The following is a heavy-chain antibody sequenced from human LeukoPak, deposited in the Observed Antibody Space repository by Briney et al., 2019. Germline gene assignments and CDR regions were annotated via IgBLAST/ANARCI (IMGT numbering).Heavy chain of an antibody. Sequence: GGSLRLSCAASGFTFSSYAMSWVRQAPGKGLEWVSAISGSGGSTYYADSVKGRFTISRDNSKNTLYLQMNSLRAEDTAVYNCATESYYYDSSGYYSDYWGQGTLVTVSS. V-gene: IGHV3-23*01. J-gene: IGHJ4*02. D-gene: IGHD3-22*01. CDR1: GFTFSSYA. CDR3: ATESYYYDSSGYYSDY. CDR2: ISGSGGST.